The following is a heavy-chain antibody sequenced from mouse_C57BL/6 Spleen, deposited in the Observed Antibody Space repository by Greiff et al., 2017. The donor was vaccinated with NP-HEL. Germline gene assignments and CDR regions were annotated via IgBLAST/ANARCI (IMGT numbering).Heavy chain of an antibody. CDR2: ISSGGSYT. D-gene: IGHD2-1*01. V-gene: IGHV5-6*01. CDR3: ARHYGNYDFDY. Sequence: EVQWVESGGDLVKPGGSLKLSCAASGFTFSSYGMSWVRQTPDKRLEWVATISSGGSYTYYPDSVKGRFTISRDNAKNTLYLQMSSLKSEDTAMYYCARHYGNYDFDYWGQGTTLTVSS. CDR1: GFTFSSYG. J-gene: IGHJ2*01.